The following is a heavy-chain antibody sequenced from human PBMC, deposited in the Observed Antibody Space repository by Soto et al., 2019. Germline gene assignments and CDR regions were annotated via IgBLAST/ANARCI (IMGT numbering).Heavy chain of an antibody. CDR3: ARLKGIAARPSYYYYGMDV. V-gene: IGHV5-10-1*01. J-gene: IGHJ6*02. CDR1: GYSFTSYW. D-gene: IGHD6-6*01. Sequence: PGESLKISCKVSGYSFTSYWISGVRQMPGKGLEWMGRIDPSDSYTNYSPSFQGHVTISADKSISTAYLQWSSLKASDTAMYYCARLKGIAARPSYYYYGMDVWGQGTTVTVSS. CDR2: IDPSDSYT.